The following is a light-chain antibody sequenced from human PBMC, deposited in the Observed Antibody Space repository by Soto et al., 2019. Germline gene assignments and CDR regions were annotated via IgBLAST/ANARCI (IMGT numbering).Light chain of an antibody. J-gene: IGKJ1*01. V-gene: IGKV1-5*01. CDR2: AAS. Sequence: QSPFTLSASVGDRVTITCRASQSISDWLAWYQQKPGKAPKLLIYAASSLQTGVPSRFSGSRSGTDFARTISSLQREDFATYYCQQTDTFPRTFGQGTKVDIK. CDR1: QSISDW. CDR3: QQTDTFPRT.